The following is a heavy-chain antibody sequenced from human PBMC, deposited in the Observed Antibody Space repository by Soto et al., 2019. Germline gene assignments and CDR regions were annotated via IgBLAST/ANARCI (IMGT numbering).Heavy chain of an antibody. D-gene: IGHD6-13*01. CDR2: INIDGSTT. Sequence: EVQLVESGGGLVQPGGSLRLSCAVSGFTFSRYWMHWVRQAPGKGLLWVSRINIDGSTTNYADSVEGRFTISRDNAKNTLYLQMNNLRGEDTAEYYCVRGTSNWYGIDYWCQGTFVTVSS. CDR3: VRGTSNWYGIDY. J-gene: IGHJ4*02. CDR1: GFTFSRYW. V-gene: IGHV3-74*01.